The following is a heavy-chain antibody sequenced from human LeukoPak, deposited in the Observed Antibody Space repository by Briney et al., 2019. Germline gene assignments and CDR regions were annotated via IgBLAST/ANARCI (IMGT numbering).Heavy chain of an antibody. V-gene: IGHV3-23*01. J-gene: IGHJ3*02. CDR2: INGFGSTT. CDR1: GFTFSNYA. CDR3: ARHNGSYPSGDAFDI. D-gene: IGHD1-26*01. Sequence: GGSLRLSCAASGFTFSNYAMSWVRQAPGKGLEWVSGINGFGSTTYYADSVKGRFTMSRDNAKNSLYLQMNSLRAEDTAVYYCARHNGSYPSGDAFDIWGQGTMVTVSS.